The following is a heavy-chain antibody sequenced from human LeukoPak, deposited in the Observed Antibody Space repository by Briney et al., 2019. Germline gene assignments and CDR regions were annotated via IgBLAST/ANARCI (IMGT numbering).Heavy chain of an antibody. D-gene: IGHD6-13*01. CDR2: INPNSGGT. J-gene: IGHJ4*02. V-gene: IGHV1-2*02. Sequence: ASVKVSCKASGYTFTGYYMHWVRQAPGQGLEWMGWINPNSGGTNYAQKFQGRVTMTRDTSISTAYMELSRLRSDDTAVYYCAREAILLIAAAGTGDYWGQGTLVTVSS. CDR3: AREAILLIAAAGTGDY. CDR1: GYTFTGYY.